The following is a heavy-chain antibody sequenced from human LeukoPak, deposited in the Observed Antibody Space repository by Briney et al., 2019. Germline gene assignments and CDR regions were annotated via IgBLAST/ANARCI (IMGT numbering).Heavy chain of an antibody. CDR1: GDSVFSNSSA. D-gene: IGHD3-16*01. Sequence: SQTLSLTCAISGDSVFSNSSAWHWLRQSPSGGLEWLGRTFYRYKWHHDYAVSVKSRITISADTAKDQFSLQVNSLTPEDTAVYYCARSISGLGDWGQGTRVTVSS. CDR2: TFYRYKWHH. V-gene: IGHV6-1*01. CDR3: ARSISGLGD. J-gene: IGHJ4*02.